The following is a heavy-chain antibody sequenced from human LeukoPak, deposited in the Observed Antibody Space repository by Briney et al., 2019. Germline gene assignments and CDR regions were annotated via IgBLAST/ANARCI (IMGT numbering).Heavy chain of an antibody. J-gene: IGHJ4*02. CDR1: GFTFSDYY. V-gene: IGHV3-11*06. CDR2: VGVDSGNT. Sequence: GGSLRLSCAASGFTFSDYYMSWIRQAPGKGLEWIAYVGVDSGNTNYADSVQGRFTISADKARNSLVLQMNSLRVEDTAVYYCARDYKYAFDNWGQGTLVTVSS. D-gene: IGHD5-24*01. CDR3: ARDYKYAFDN.